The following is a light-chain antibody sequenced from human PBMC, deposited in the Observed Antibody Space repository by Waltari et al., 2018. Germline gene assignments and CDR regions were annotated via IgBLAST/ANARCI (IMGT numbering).Light chain of an antibody. CDR1: QTVSSF. CDR2: DAS. Sequence: EIVLTQSPATLSLSPGERATLSCRASQTVSSFLAWYQQKPGQAPRLLIYDASNRATGIPARFSGRGSGTDFTLTISSLEPEDFAVYYCQQRSYWLTFGGGTKVEIK. CDR3: QQRSYWLT. V-gene: IGKV3-11*01. J-gene: IGKJ4*01.